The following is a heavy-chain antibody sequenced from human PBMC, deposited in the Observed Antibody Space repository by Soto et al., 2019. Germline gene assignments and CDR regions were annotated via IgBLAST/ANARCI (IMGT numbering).Heavy chain of an antibody. CDR2: IYPGDSDT. CDR3: ARRRRTDNWFDP. V-gene: IGHV5-51*01. Sequence: GESLKIHCKGSGYSFTSYWIGWVRQTPGKGREWMGIIYPGDSDTRYSPSFQGQVTISADKSISTAYLQWSSLKASDTAMYYCARRRRTDNWFDPWGQGTLVTVSS. J-gene: IGHJ5*02. CDR1: GYSFTSYW. D-gene: IGHD1-1*01.